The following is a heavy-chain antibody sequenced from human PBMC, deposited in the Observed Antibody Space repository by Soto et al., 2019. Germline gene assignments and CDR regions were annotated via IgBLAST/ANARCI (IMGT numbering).Heavy chain of an antibody. CDR2: IYYSGST. CDR3: ATPQAYCTTPSCASHALDI. Sequence: SETLALTCAVSGGSISSGGYYWSWIRQHPGKGLGWIGYIYYSGSTYYNPSLKSRVPISVDTSKNQFSLKPSPVTAPDTAVNYCATPQAYCTTPSCASHALDIWGPGTMVTVS. V-gene: IGHV4-31*11. J-gene: IGHJ3*02. D-gene: IGHD2-8*01. CDR1: GGSISSGGYY.